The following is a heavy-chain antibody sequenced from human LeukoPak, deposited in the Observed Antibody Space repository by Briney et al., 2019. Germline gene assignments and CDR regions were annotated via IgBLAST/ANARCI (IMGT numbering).Heavy chain of an antibody. D-gene: IGHD3-22*01. J-gene: IGHJ3*02. V-gene: IGHV1-46*01. CDR3: ARAIPTSYYYDSSGYYFRRAFDI. CDR1: GYTFTSYY. CDR2: INPSGGST. Sequence: ASVKVSCKASGYTFTSYYMHWVRQAPGQGLEWMGIINPSGGSTSYAQKFQGRVTMTRDTSTSTVYMELSSLRSEDTAVYYCARAIPTSYYYDSSGYYFRRAFDIWGQGTMVTVSS.